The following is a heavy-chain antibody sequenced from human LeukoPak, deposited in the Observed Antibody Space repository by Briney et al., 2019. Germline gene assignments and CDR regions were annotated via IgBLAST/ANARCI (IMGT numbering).Heavy chain of an antibody. V-gene: IGHV4-59*01. D-gene: IGHD6-13*01. CDR3: ARDLSSRFDP. CDR2: IYYSGST. Sequence: PETLSLTCTVSGGSISSYYWSWIRQPPEKGLEWIGYIYYSGSTNYNPSLKSRVTISVDTSKNQFSLKLSSVTAADTAVYYCARDLSSRFDPWGQGTLVTVSS. J-gene: IGHJ5*02. CDR1: GGSISSYY.